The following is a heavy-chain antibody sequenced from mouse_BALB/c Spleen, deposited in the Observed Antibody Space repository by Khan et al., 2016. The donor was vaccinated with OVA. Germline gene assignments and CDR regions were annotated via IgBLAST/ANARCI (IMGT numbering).Heavy chain of an antibody. V-gene: IGHV2-6-1*01. CDR1: GFSLTNYG. CDR2: MWSDGSA. D-gene: IGHD2-10*01. Sequence: VELVESGPGLVAPPQSLSITCTISGFSLTNYGVHWVRQPPGKGLEWLVLMWSDGSATYNSALKSRLTISMDNSKSQVFLKMNSLQTDDTAMYFCARQPYYHYNVMDYWGQGTSVTVSS. J-gene: IGHJ4*01. CDR3: ARQPYYHYNVMDY.